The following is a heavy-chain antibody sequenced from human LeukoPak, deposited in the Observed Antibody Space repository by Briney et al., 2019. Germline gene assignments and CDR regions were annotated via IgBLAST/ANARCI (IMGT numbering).Heavy chain of an antibody. V-gene: IGHV4-39*02. D-gene: IGHD1-26*01. CDR1: GGSISSSGYY. CDR3: TRDSGSWTVDY. CDR2: IDYSGTT. J-gene: IGHJ4*02. Sequence: PSETLSLTCTVSGGSISSSGYYWGWIRQPPGQGLEWLGTIDYSGTTYHNPSLKSRATISIDTSKNHFSLKLNSVTAADTAVYYCTRDSGSWTVDYWGQGTLVTVSS.